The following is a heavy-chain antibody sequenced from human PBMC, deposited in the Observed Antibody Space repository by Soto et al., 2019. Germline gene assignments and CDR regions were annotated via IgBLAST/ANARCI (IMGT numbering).Heavy chain of an antibody. CDR3: ARGAAAGASDLDY. J-gene: IGHJ4*02. Sequence: SETLSLTCTVSGGSISSGGYYWSWIRQHPGKGLEWIGYIYYSGSTYYNPSLKSRVTISVDTSKNQFSLKLSSVTAADTAVYYCARGAAAGASDLDYWGQGTLVTVSS. CDR2: IYYSGST. D-gene: IGHD6-13*01. V-gene: IGHV4-31*03. CDR1: GGSISSGGYY.